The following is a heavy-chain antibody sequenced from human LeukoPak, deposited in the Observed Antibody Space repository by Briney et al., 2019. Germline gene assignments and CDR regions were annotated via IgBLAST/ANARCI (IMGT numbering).Heavy chain of an antibody. V-gene: IGHV3-13*01. CDR2: IGTAGDT. D-gene: IGHD6-13*01. J-gene: IGHJ3*02. CDR3: ARGIAAAGTVGAFDI. Sequence: TGGSLRLSCAASGFTFSSYDMHWVRQATGKGLEWVSAIGTAGDTYYPGSVKGRFTISRENAKNSLYLQMNSLRAGDTAVYYCARGIAAAGTVGAFDIWGQGTMVTVSS. CDR1: GFTFSSYD.